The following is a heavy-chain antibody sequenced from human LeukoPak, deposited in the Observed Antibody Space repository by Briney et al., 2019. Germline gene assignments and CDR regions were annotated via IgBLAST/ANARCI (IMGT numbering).Heavy chain of an antibody. J-gene: IGHJ5*02. CDR1: GFTFSRYY. Sequence: PGGSLRLSCAATGFTFSRYYMSWIRQAPGKGLEWVSYISSTGSTIYYADSVKGRFTISRDNAKNSLYLQMNSLRAEDTAVYYCARAVDTAMVRWFDPWGQGTLVTVSS. CDR3: ARAVDTAMVRWFDP. V-gene: IGHV3-11*01. D-gene: IGHD5-18*01. CDR2: ISSTGSTI.